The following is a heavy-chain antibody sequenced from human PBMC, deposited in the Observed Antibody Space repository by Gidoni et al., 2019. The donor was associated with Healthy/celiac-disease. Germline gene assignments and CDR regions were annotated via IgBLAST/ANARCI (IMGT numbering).Heavy chain of an antibody. D-gene: IGHD4-17*01. CDR1: GFTFSNYA. V-gene: IGHV3-23*01. J-gene: IGHJ4*02. CDR2: ISGTDGST. CDR3: AKDLYGDYVGDY. Sequence: EVQLLESGGGLVQPGGSLRLSGAASGFTFSNYAMTWVRQAPGKGLEWVSTISGTDGSTYYADSVKGRFTISRDNSKNTLYLQMNTLRAEDTAVYYCAKDLYGDYVGDYWGQGTLVTVSP.